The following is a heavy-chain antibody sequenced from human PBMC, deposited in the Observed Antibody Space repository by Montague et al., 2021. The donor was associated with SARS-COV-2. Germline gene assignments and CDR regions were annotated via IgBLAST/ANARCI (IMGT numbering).Heavy chain of an antibody. CDR3: ASMLSGWYASDY. Sequence: SLRLSCAASGFTFSSYAMHWVRQAPGKGLEWVAVISYDGSNKYYADSVKGRFTISRDNSKNTLYLQMNSLRAEDTAVYYCASMLSGWYASDYWGQGTLGTVPS. V-gene: IGHV3-30*04. CDR2: ISYDGSNK. D-gene: IGHD6-19*01. J-gene: IGHJ4*02. CDR1: GFTFSSYA.